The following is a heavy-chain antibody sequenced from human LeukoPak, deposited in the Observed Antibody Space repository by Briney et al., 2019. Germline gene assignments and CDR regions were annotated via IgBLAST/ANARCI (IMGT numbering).Heavy chain of an antibody. Sequence: GGSLRLSCAASGFRVTSNYMSWVRQAPGKGLEWVSVIYSGGSTYYADSVKGRFILSRDDYKNTLSLQISNLRAEDTAVYFCAREISDSSRWYGGFDYWGQGTLVIVSS. D-gene: IGHD6-13*01. CDR2: IYSGGST. V-gene: IGHV3-53*01. CDR3: AREISDSSRWYGGFDY. J-gene: IGHJ4*02. CDR1: GFRVTSNY.